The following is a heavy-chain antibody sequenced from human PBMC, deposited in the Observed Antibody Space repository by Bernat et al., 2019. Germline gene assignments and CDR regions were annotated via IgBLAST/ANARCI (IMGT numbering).Heavy chain of an antibody. Sequence: EVQLVESGGGLVQPGGSLRLSCAASGFTVSSNYMSWVRQAPGKGLEWVSVIYSGGSTYYADSVKGRFTISRDNSKNTLYLQMNSLRAEDTAVYYCARDGGIGSSWYGYYYYYGMDVWGQGTTVTVSS. V-gene: IGHV3-66*01. CDR1: GFTVSSNY. D-gene: IGHD6-13*01. J-gene: IGHJ6*02. CDR2: IYSGGST. CDR3: ARDGGIGSSWYGYYYYYGMDV.